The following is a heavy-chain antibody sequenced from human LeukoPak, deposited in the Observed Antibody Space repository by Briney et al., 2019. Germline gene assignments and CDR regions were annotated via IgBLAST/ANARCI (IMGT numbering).Heavy chain of an antibody. V-gene: IGHV3-30*18. J-gene: IGHJ4*02. CDR3: AKDSGED. CDR2: ISYDGSNK. CDR1: GFTFSSYG. Sequence: GSLRLSCAASGFTFSSYGMHWVRQAPGKGLEWVAVISYDGSNKYYADSVKGRFTISRDNSKNTLYLQMNSLRAEDTAVYYCAKDSGEDWGQGTLVTVSS. D-gene: IGHD3-10*01.